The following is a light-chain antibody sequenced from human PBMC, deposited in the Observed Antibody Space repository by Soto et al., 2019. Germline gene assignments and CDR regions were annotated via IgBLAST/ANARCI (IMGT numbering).Light chain of an antibody. Sequence: DIQMTQSPSTLSASVGDRVTITCRASQSISTWLAWYQHKPGRAPRLLICDASSLESGVPSRFSGSGSGTKFTLTTSGLQPDDFGTYYCQQYDSYSRTFGQGTKVEIK. CDR1: QSISTW. CDR3: QQYDSYSRT. CDR2: DAS. J-gene: IGKJ1*01. V-gene: IGKV1-5*01.